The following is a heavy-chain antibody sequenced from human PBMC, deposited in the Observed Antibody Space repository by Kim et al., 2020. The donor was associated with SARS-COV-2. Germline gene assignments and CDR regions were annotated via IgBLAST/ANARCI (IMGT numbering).Heavy chain of an antibody. J-gene: IGHJ6*03. Sequence: SETLSLTCAVYGGSFSGYYWSWIRQPPGKGLEWIGEINHSGSTNYNPSLKSRVTISVDTSKNQFSLKLSSVTAADTAVYYCARGSSSSWPLYYYYYYMDVWGKGTTVTVSS. CDR3: ARGSSSSWPLYYYYYYMDV. CDR1: GGSFSGYY. V-gene: IGHV4-34*01. CDR2: INHSGST. D-gene: IGHD6-13*01.